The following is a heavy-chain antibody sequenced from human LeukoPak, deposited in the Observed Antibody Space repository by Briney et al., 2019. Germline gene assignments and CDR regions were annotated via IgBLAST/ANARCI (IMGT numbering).Heavy chain of an antibody. J-gene: IGHJ4*02. V-gene: IGHV4-59*01. CDR1: GGSISSYY. CDR2: IYYSGST. CDR3: ARGGYDSSVY. Sequence: ASETLSLTCTVSGGSISSYYWSWIRQPPGKGLEWIGYIYYSGSTNYNPSLKSRVTISVDTSKNQFSLKLSSLTAADTAVYYCARGGYDSSVYWGQGTLVTVSS. D-gene: IGHD3-22*01.